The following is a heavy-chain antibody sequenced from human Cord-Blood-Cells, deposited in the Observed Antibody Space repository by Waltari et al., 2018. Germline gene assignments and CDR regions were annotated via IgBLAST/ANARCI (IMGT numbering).Heavy chain of an antibody. CDR2: IWYDGSNK. CDR3: ARDGSGTDAFDI. Sequence: QVQLVESGGGVVQPGRPLRLSCAASGFTFSSYGMHWVRQAAGKGLEWVAVIWYDGSNKYYADSVKGRFTISRDNSKNTLYLQMNSLRAEDTAVYYCARDGSGTDAFDIWGQGTMVTVSS. J-gene: IGHJ3*02. V-gene: IGHV3-33*01. D-gene: IGHD1-1*01. CDR1: GFTFSSYG.